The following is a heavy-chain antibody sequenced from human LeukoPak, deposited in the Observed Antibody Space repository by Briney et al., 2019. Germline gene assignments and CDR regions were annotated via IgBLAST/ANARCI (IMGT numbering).Heavy chain of an antibody. CDR1: GFTFSSYS. Sequence: HPGGSLRLSCAASGFTFSSYSMNWVRQAPGKGLEWVSYISSSSSTIYYADSVKGRFTISRDNAKNSLYLQMNSLRAEDTAVYYCAFGCSGYGEGHFDYWGQGTLVTVSS. CDR3: AFGCSGYGEGHFDY. V-gene: IGHV3-48*01. D-gene: IGHD5-12*01. J-gene: IGHJ4*02. CDR2: ISSSSSTI.